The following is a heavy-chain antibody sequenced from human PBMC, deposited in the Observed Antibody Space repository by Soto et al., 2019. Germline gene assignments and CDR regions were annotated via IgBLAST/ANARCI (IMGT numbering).Heavy chain of an antibody. Sequence: ASVKVSCKASGYTFASYAISWMRQAPGQGLEWMGWISAYNGNTNYAQKLQGRVTMTTDTSTSTAYMELSSLRSEDTALYYCARNDYFDYWGQGTLVTAPQ. V-gene: IGHV1-18*01. CDR1: GYTFASYA. CDR3: ARNDYFDY. CDR2: ISAYNGNT. D-gene: IGHD3-16*01. J-gene: IGHJ4*02.